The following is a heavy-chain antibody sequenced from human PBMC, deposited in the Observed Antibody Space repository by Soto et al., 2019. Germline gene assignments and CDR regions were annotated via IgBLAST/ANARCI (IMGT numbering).Heavy chain of an antibody. CDR1: GYTFTSYA. CDR2: INAGNGNT. V-gene: IGHV1-3*01. CDR3: ARADSSSWYYYYYGMDV. J-gene: IGHJ6*02. D-gene: IGHD6-13*01. Sequence: ASVKVSCKASGYTFTSYAMHWVRQAPGQRLEWMGWINAGNGNTKYSQKFQGRVTITRDTSASTAYMELSSLRSEDTAVYYCARADSSSWYYYYYGMDVWGQGTTVTVSS.